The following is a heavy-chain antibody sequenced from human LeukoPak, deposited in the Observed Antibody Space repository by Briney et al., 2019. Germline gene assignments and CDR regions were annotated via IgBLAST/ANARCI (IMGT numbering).Heavy chain of an antibody. Sequence: SGRSLRLSCAASGFTFDDYGMSWVRQAPGKGLEWVSGINWNGGSTGYADSVKGRFTISRDNAKNSLYLQMNSLRAEDTALYYCARDSVLYYDSSGYYSPFDYWGQGTLVTVSS. D-gene: IGHD3-22*01. CDR2: INWNGGST. CDR1: GFTFDDYG. V-gene: IGHV3-20*04. CDR3: ARDSVLYYDSSGYYSPFDY. J-gene: IGHJ4*02.